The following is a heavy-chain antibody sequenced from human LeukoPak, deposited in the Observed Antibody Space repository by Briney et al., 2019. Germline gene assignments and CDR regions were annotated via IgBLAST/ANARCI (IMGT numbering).Heavy chain of an antibody. CDR3: ASQMAATSH. V-gene: IGHV3-30*02. CDR1: GFLFSSHG. Sequence: GSLILSCAASGFLFSSHGLHWVRQAPGKGLEWVAFIRFDGTIKHYADSVKGRFTISRDNSKNTLYLQMNSLLAEDTAVYFCASQMAATSHWGQGSLVTVSS. CDR2: IRFDGTIK. D-gene: IGHD5-24*01. J-gene: IGHJ4*02.